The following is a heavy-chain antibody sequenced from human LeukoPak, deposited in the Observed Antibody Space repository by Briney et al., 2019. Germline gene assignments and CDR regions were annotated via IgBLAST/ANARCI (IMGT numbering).Heavy chain of an antibody. CDR1: GFTFSSYG. CDR3: AKADSSGYSLEY. V-gene: IGHV3-48*01. Sequence: GGSLRLSCAASGFTFSSYGMTWVRQAPGKGLEWASYISSSSSTIYYADSVKGRFTISRDNAKNSLYLQLNSLRAEDTAVYYCAKADSSGYSLEYWGQGTLVTVSS. CDR2: ISSSSSTI. D-gene: IGHD3-22*01. J-gene: IGHJ4*02.